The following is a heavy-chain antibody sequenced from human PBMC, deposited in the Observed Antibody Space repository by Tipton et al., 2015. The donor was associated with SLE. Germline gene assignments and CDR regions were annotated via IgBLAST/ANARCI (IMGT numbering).Heavy chain of an antibody. CDR3: ARRPKGGGGYSDY. CDR1: GFSFSSYA. V-gene: IGHV3-30-3*01. D-gene: IGHD3-16*01. J-gene: IGHJ4*02. CDR2: ISYDGSKK. Sequence: SLRLSCAASGFSFSSYAMHWVRQAPGKGLEWVALISYDGSKKYYAESVKGRFTISRDNSKNTLYLQMNSLRAEDTAVYYCARRPKGGGGYSDYWGQGTLVTVSS.